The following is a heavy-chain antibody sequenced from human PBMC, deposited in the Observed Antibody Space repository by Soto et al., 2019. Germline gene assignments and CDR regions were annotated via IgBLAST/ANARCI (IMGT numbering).Heavy chain of an antibody. V-gene: IGHV3-48*01. CDR1: GFTFSSYS. CDR3: ARGVDSSSWPAPPDY. J-gene: IGHJ4*02. CDR2: ISSSGSTT. Sequence: PGGSLRLSCAASGFTFSSYSMNWVRQAPGKGLEWVAYISSSGSTTYYADSVKGRFIMSRDNAENSLHLQAISLRAEDTAVYYCARGVDSSSWPAPPDYWGQGTLVTV. D-gene: IGHD6-13*01.